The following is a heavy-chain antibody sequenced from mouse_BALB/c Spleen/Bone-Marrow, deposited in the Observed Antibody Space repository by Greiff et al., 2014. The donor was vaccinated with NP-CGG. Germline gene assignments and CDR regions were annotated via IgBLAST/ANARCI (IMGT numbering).Heavy chain of an antibody. D-gene: IGHD1-1*01. CDR3: ARRGDYYGAMDY. J-gene: IGHJ4*01. CDR2: INPTNGRS. V-gene: IGHV1S81*02. Sequence: VQLQQSGAELVKPGASVKLSCKASGYIFTNYWMHWAKQRPGQGLSWIGEINPTNGRSNYNEKFKSKATLTVDKSSSTAYMQLSSLTSEDSAVYYCARRGDYYGAMDYWGQGTSVTVSS. CDR1: GYIFTNYW.